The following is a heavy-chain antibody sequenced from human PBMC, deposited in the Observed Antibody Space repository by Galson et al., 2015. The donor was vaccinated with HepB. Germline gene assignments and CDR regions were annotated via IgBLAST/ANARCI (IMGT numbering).Heavy chain of an antibody. CDR3: ARRGESGSRQFDY. D-gene: IGHD1-26*01. CDR2: SRNKANSYTT. CDR1: GFTFSDHY. Sequence: SLRLSCAASGFTFSDHYMDWVRQAPGKGLEWVGRSRNKANSYTTEYAASVKGRFTISRDDPKNSLYLQMNSLKSEDTAVYYCARRGESGSRQFDYWGQGTLVTVSS. V-gene: IGHV3-72*01. J-gene: IGHJ4*02.